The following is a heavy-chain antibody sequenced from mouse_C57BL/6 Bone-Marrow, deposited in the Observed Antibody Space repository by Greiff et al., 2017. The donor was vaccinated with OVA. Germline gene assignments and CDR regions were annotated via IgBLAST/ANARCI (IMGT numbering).Heavy chain of an antibody. CDR1: GYTFTSYV. Sequence: EVQLQQSGPELVKPGASVKMSCKASGYTFTSYVMHWVKQKPGQGLEWIGYIYPYNDGTKYNEKFKGKATLTSDKSSSPAYMELSSLTSEDSAVYYCARSLGGSSYGRYFDVWGTGTTVTVSS. CDR2: IYPYNDGT. J-gene: IGHJ1*03. D-gene: IGHD1-1*01. CDR3: ARSLGGSSYGRYFDV. V-gene: IGHV1-14*01.